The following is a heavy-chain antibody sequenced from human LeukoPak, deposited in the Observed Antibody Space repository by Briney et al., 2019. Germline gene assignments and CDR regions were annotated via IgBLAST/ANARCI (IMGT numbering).Heavy chain of an antibody. J-gene: IGHJ4*02. V-gene: IGHV3-48*03. CDR1: GFTFSSYE. D-gene: IGHD3-22*01. CDR3: ARSELLTYYYDSSGQGHFDY. CDR2: ISSSGSTI. Sequence: PGGSLRLSCAASGFTFSSYEMNWVRQAPGKGLEWVSYISSSGSTIYYADSVKGRFTISRDNAKNSLYLQMSSLRAEDTAVYYCARSELLTYYYDSSGQGHFDYWGQGTLVTVSS.